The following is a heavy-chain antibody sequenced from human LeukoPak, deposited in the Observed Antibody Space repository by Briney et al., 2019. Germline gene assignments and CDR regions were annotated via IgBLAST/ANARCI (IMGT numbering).Heavy chain of an antibody. D-gene: IGHD4-11*01. CDR3: ARGDSNRS. V-gene: IGHV3-33*01. Sequence: GGSLRPSCTTSGFTFTNYGINWVRQAPGKGLEWVAAIWYDGSKTSYTDSVKGRFTVSRDISKNTVYLQMNGLKAEDTAVYYCARGDSNRSWGQGTLVTVSS. CDR1: GFTFTNYG. CDR2: IWYDGSKT. J-gene: IGHJ5*02.